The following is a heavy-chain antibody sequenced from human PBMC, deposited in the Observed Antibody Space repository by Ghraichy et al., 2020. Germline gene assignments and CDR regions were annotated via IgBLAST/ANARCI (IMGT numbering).Heavy chain of an antibody. J-gene: IGHJ4*02. CDR2: ISGSAVTT. CDR3: AKNNDFWSGYYLDH. Sequence: GGSLRLSCAPSGFTFSSYAMSWVRQAPGKGLEWVSAISGSAVTTHYTDSVKGRFTISRDNSKNTLYLRMNSLRVEDTAVYYCAKNNDFWSGYYLDHWGQGTLVTVSS. CDR1: GFTFSSYA. V-gene: IGHV3-23*01. D-gene: IGHD3-3*01.